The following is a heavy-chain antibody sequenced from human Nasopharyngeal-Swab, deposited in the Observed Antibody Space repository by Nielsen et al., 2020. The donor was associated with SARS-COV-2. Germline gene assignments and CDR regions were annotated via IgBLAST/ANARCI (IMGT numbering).Heavy chain of an antibody. Sequence: GGSLRLSCAASGFTFSSYAMHWVRQAPGKGLEWVAVISYDGSNKYYADSVKGRFTISGDNSKNTLYLQMNSLRAEDTAVYYCARDQVDTAMVFFSYYYYYGMDVWGQGTTVTVSS. CDR3: ARDQVDTAMVFFSYYYYYGMDV. CDR2: ISYDGSNK. D-gene: IGHD5-18*01. CDR1: GFTFSSYA. J-gene: IGHJ6*02. V-gene: IGHV3-30-3*01.